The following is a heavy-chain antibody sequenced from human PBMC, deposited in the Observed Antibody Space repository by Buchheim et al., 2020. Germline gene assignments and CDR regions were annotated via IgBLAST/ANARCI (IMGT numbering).Heavy chain of an antibody. V-gene: IGHV1-18*01. J-gene: IGHJ4*02. CDR2: ISSYNGYT. CDR3: ARDGYYYDSSGYYVPSGMVYYFDY. Sequence: QVQLVQSGAEVKKPGASVKVSCKASGYTFTSYGINWVRQAPGQGLEWMGWISSYNGYTNYAQKLQGRVTMTTDTSTSTAYMELRSLRSDDTAVYYCARDGYYYDSSGYYVPSGMVYYFDYWGQGTL. CDR1: GYTFTSYG. D-gene: IGHD3-22*01.